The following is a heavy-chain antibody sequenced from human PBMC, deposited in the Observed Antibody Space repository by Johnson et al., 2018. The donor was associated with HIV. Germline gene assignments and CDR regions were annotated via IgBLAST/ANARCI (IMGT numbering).Heavy chain of an antibody. CDR1: GFTVSSNY. CDR3: ARDDRIVGASMGAFDI. J-gene: IGHJ3*02. V-gene: IGHV3-53*01. CDR2: IYSGGRT. Sequence: VQLVESGGGLIQPGGSLRLSCAASGFTVSSNYMSWVRQAPGKGLEWVSVIYSGGRTYYADSVKGRFTISRDNSKNSLYLQVNSLRAEDTAVYYCARDDRIVGASMGAFDIWGQGTMVTVSS. D-gene: IGHD1-26*01.